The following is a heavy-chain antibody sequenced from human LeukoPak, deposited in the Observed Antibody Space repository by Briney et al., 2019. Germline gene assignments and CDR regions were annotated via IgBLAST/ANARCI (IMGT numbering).Heavy chain of an antibody. CDR3: ASTYYYGSGSLPDY. V-gene: IGHV4-59*06. J-gene: IGHJ4*02. CDR1: GGSISGYY. Sequence: SETLSLTCTVSGGSISGYYWSWIRQHAGKGLEWIGYIYYSGSTYYNPSLKSRVTISVDTSKNQFSLKLSSVTAADTAVYYCASTYYYGSGSLPDYWGQGTLVTVSS. CDR2: IYYSGST. D-gene: IGHD3-10*01.